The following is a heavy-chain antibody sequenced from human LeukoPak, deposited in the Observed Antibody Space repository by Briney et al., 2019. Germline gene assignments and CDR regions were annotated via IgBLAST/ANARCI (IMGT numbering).Heavy chain of an antibody. J-gene: IGHJ4*02. Sequence: ASLKVSCKASGGTFTSFVITWVRQAPGQGLEWMGKVLPIFGTTHYAQKFQGRVTISADNSTSTAYMELSRLRSDDTAVYYCARRFYYDKSGYSEFWGQGSLVTVSS. D-gene: IGHD3-22*01. CDR1: GGTFTSFV. CDR2: VLPIFGTT. V-gene: IGHV1-69*06. CDR3: ARRFYYDKSGYSEF.